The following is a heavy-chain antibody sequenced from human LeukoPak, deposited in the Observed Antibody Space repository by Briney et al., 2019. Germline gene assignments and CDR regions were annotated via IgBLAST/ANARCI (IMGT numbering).Heavy chain of an antibody. CDR1: GYSFTSYW. CDR3: AVAYCSGGSCSHYGMDV. Sequence: GESLKISCKGSGYSFTSYWIGWVRQMPGKGLEWMGIIYPGDSDTRYSPSFQGQVTISADKFISTAYLQWSSLKASDTAMYYCAVAYCSGGSCSHYGMDVWGQGTTVTVSS. V-gene: IGHV5-51*01. CDR2: IYPGDSDT. D-gene: IGHD2-15*01. J-gene: IGHJ6*02.